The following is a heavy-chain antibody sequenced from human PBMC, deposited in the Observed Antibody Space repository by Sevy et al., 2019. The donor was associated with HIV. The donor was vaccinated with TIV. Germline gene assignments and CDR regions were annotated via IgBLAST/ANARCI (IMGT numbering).Heavy chain of an antibody. CDR2: IKEDGNER. J-gene: IGHJ6*02. D-gene: IGHD3-16*01. Sequence: GVSLRLSCAASGFTFSDSWMTWVRQAPGKGLEWVANIKEDGNERYYVDSVKGRFTLSRDNAKMSVYLELTSLRVEDSAIYYCARGRRNWGLGGLDVWGQGTTVTVSS. CDR3: ARGRRNWGLGGLDV. CDR1: GFTFSDSW. V-gene: IGHV3-7*01.